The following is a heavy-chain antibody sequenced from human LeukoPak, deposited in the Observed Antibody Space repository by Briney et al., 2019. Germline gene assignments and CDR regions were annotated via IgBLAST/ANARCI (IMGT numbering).Heavy chain of an antibody. CDR2: INPGSGST. V-gene: IGHV1-46*01. CDR3: ARDRGPSFRGSFEY. J-gene: IGHJ4*02. D-gene: IGHD6-25*01. Sequence: SVKVSCKASGYTFTGFYIHWVRQAPGQGLEWMGMINPGSGSTSYPQRVEGRVTVTRDTSTYTVNMDLGGLIFEDTAIYYCARDRGPSFRGSFEYWGQGTPVTVSS. CDR1: GYTFTGFY.